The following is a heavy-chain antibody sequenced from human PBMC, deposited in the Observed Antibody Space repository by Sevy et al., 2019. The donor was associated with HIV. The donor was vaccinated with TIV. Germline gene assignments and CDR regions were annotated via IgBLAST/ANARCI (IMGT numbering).Heavy chain of an antibody. Sequence: GGSLRLSCAASGFTFSSYGMHWVRQAPGKGLEWVAFIRYDGSNKYYADSVKGRFTISRDNSKNTLYLQMNSPRAEDTAVYYCAKTVTHGIYYYYGMDVWGQGTTVTVSS. CDR2: IRYDGSNK. J-gene: IGHJ6*02. V-gene: IGHV3-30*02. CDR3: AKTVTHGIYYYYGMDV. D-gene: IGHD4-17*01. CDR1: GFTFSSYG.